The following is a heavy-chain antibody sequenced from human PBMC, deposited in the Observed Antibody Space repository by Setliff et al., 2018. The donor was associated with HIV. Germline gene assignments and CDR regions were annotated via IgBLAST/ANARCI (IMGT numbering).Heavy chain of an antibody. J-gene: IGHJ4*02. V-gene: IGHV3-21*01. CDR3: ARSRAAGFDY. Sequence: GGSLRLSCATSGFTFDSYSIIWVRQAPGKGLEWVSSIAASWPNRYYADSVKGRFTISRDNSKNTLYLQMNSLRAEDTAVYYCARSRAAGFDYWGQGTLVTVSS. CDR1: GFTFDSYS. CDR2: IAASWPNR. D-gene: IGHD6-13*01.